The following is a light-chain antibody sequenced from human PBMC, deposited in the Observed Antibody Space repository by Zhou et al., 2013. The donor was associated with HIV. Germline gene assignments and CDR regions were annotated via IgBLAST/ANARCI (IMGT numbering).Light chain of an antibody. CDR3: QQYNSHPIT. J-gene: IGKJ5*01. CDR2: KAS. V-gene: IGKV1-5*03. CDR1: QSISSW. Sequence: DIQMTQSPSTLSASVGDRVTITCRASQSISSWLAWYQQKPGKAPKLLIYKASGLESGVPSKFSGSGSGTEFTLTISSLQPDDYATYYCQQYNSHPITFGQGTRLEI.